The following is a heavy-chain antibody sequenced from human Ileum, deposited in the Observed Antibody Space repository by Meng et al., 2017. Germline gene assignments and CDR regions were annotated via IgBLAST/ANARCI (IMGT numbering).Heavy chain of an antibody. V-gene: IGHV3-11*01. CDR3: ARDGGHRRFDV. J-gene: IGHJ5*02. Sequence: QVRLVGSGGDLVKPGGSLRLCCATSGFSISDDHITWIRQAPGKGLEWISYISKTSIYIYYTDSVKGRFTISRDNAKDSVCLQMNSLRAEDTAVYYCARDGGHRRFDVWGQGTLVTVSS. D-gene: IGHD3-16*01. CDR1: GFSISDDH. CDR2: ISKTSIYI.